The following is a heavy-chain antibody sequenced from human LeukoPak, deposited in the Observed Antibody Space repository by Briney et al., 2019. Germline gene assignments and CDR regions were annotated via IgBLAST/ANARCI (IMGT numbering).Heavy chain of an antibody. D-gene: IGHD6-13*01. CDR1: GFTLSSYW. V-gene: IGHV3-74*01. Sequence: GVSLRLSCAASGFTLSSYWMHWVRQAPGEGLVWVARIDPDGSTTNYADSVKGRFTTSRDNAKNTLYLQMNSMRAEATALYYCTRVQAGRAGLMDVWGRGTTVTVSS. J-gene: IGHJ6*02. CDR2: IDPDGSTT. CDR3: TRVQAGRAGLMDV.